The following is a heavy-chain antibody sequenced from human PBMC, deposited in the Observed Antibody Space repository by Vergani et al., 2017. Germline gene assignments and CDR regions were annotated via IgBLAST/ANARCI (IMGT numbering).Heavy chain of an antibody. CDR3: ARGYTPRRFGVFTPVAFFDY. D-gene: IGHD3-3*01. Sequence: QVQLVQSGAEVKKPGSSVKVSCKASGGTFSSYAISWVRQAPGQGLEWMGGIIPIFGTANYAQKFQGRVTITADESTSTAYMELSSLRSEDTAVDYCARGYTPRRFGVFTPVAFFDYWGQGTLVTVSS. V-gene: IGHV1-69*01. CDR1: GGTFSSYA. CDR2: IIPIFGTA. J-gene: IGHJ4*02.